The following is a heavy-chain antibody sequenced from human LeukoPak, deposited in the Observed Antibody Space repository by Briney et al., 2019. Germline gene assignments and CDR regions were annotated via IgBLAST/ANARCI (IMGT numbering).Heavy chain of an antibody. V-gene: IGHV3-48*04. CDR3: ARSGTAMVPYYFDY. Sequence: GGSLRLSCAASRFTFSSYWMSWVRQAPGKGLEWVSYISSSSSTIYYADSVKGRFTISRDNAKNSLYLQMNSLRAEDTAVYYCARSGTAMVPYYFDYWGQGTLVTVSS. CDR1: RFTFSSYW. CDR2: ISSSSSTI. D-gene: IGHD5-18*01. J-gene: IGHJ4*02.